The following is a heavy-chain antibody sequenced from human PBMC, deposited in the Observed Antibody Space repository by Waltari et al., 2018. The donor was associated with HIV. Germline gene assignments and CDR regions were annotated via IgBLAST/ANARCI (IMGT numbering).Heavy chain of an antibody. J-gene: IGHJ2*01. D-gene: IGHD4-17*01. CDR1: GFTFTTSA. CDR3: AARTTQNYWYFDL. Sequence: QTQLVQSGPEVKKPGTSVKVSCKASGFTFTTSAMPWVRQALGQRLEWIGWIVVGSGNTNYAQKFQERVTITRDMSTSTAYMELSSLRSEDTAVYYCAARTTQNYWYFDLWGRGTLVTVSS. V-gene: IGHV1-58*02. CDR2: IVVGSGNT.